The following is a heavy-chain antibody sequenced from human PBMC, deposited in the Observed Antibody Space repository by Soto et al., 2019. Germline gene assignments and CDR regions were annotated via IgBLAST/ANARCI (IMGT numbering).Heavy chain of an antibody. CDR2: ISANSGST. CDR1: GFTFSKYA. V-gene: IGHV3-23*01. Sequence: WGSLRLSCAAAGFTFSKYAMSWVRQAPGKGLEWVSSISANSGSTYYADSVKGRFTISRDNSETTLYLQMNRLRAEDTAVYYCAKDIFVVPAPGNYFDYWGQGTLVTVSS. D-gene: IGHD2-2*01. J-gene: IGHJ4*02. CDR3: AKDIFVVPAPGNYFDY.